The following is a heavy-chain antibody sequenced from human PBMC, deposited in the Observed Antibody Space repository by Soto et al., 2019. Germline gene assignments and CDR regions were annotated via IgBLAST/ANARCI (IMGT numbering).Heavy chain of an antibody. Sequence: PXESLKISCETSGYDFTRNWIGWVRQRPGKGLEGVGLVYPRGSDTRYSPSFRGHVSMSADESVRKAYLPWTSLEASDTAIYYCARQFSTTTDCSLYSVNWGQGAPVTVSS. CDR3: ARQFSTTTDCSLYSVN. D-gene: IGHD4-17*01. CDR2: VYPRGSDT. J-gene: IGHJ1*01. CDR1: GYDFTRNW. V-gene: IGHV5-51*01.